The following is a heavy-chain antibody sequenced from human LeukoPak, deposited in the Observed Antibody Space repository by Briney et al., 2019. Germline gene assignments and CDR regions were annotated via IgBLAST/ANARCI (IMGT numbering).Heavy chain of an antibody. Sequence: GASVKVSCKASGGTFSSYAISWVRQAPGQGLEWMGGIIPIFGTANYAQKFQGRVTITADESTSTAYMELSSLRSGDTAVYYCARDRGAYCGGDCSYRLNWFDPWGQGTLVTVSS. CDR3: ARDRGAYCGGDCSYRLNWFDP. CDR1: GGTFSSYA. V-gene: IGHV1-69*13. CDR2: IIPIFGTA. J-gene: IGHJ5*02. D-gene: IGHD2-21*02.